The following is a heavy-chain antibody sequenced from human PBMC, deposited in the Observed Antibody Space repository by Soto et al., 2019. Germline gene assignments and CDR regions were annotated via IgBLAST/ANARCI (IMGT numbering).Heavy chain of an antibody. V-gene: IGHV3-53*04. J-gene: IGHJ6*03. CDR2: IYSGGST. Sequence: GGSLRLSCAASGFTVSSNYMSWVRQAPGKGLEWVSVIYSGGSTYYADSVKGRFTISRHNSKNTLYLQMNSLRAEDTAVYYCAGAGITGTTSYYYYMDVWGKGTTVTVSS. D-gene: IGHD1-20*01. CDR3: AGAGITGTTSYYYYMDV. CDR1: GFTVSSNY.